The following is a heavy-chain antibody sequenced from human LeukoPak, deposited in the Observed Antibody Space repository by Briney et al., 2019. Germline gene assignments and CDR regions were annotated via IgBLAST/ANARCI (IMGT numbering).Heavy chain of an antibody. CDR3: ARFHLEWLTLDY. CDR1: GFTFSSYW. J-gene: IGHJ4*02. D-gene: IGHD3-3*01. CDR2: INTDGSST. V-gene: IGHV3-74*01. Sequence: GGSLRLSCAASGFTFSSYWMHWVRQAPGKGLVWVSRINTDGSSTSYADSVKGRFTISRDNAKNTLYLQMNSLRAEDTAVYHCARFHLEWLTLDYWGQGTLVTVSS.